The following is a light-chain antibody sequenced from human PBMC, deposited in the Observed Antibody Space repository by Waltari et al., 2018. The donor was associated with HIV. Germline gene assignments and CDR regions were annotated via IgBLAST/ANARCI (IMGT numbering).Light chain of an antibody. V-gene: IGKV1-5*03. CDR1: QSIGSW. Sequence: DIQMTQSPSTLSASVGDRVTITCRASQSIGSWLAWYQQKPGKAPKLLIYKASSLQSGVPSRFSGSGSGTEFTLTISSLQPDDFATYYCQQYNAYSQTFGQGTKVEAK. J-gene: IGKJ1*01. CDR2: KAS. CDR3: QQYNAYSQT.